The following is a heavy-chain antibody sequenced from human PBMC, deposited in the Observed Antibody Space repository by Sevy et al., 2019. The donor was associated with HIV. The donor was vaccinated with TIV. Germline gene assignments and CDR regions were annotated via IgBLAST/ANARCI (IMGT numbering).Heavy chain of an antibody. CDR1: GFTFSSYD. V-gene: IGHV3-13*01. CDR3: ARSEGGSVWYPRYFDH. Sequence: GGSLRLSCVASGFTFSSYDMHWVRQATGKGLEWVSAIGTAGDTYYPGSVKGRYTISRENAKNSLYLQMNSVRAGDTAVYYCARSEGGSVWYPRYFDHWGRGTLVTVSS. J-gene: IGHJ2*01. CDR2: IGTAGDT. D-gene: IGHD6-19*01.